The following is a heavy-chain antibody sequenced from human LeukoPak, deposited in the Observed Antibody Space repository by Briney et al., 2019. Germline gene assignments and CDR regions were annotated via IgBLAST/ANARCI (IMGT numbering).Heavy chain of an antibody. CDR3: AKDFYRDGSDSYYFDY. CDR2: ISYDGKNE. V-gene: IGHV3-30*04. Sequence: GGSLRLSCAASGFTFSRYGMHWVRQAPGKGLEWVAVISYDGKNETYADSVKGRFTISRDTSRNTLSLQMNSLRAEDTAVYYCAKDFYRDGSDSYYFDYWGQGTLVTVSS. J-gene: IGHJ4*02. CDR1: GFTFSRYG. D-gene: IGHD3-10*01.